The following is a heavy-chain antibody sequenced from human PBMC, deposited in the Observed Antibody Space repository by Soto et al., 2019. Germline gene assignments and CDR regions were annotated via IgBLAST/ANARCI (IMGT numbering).Heavy chain of an antibody. Sequence: GGSLRLSCAASGFTFSSYWMHWVRQAPGKGLVWVSRINSDGSSTSYADSVKGRFTISRDNAKNTLYLQMNSLRAEDTAVYYCARDSESSIAAAGTSYYGMDVWGQGTTVTVSS. CDR3: ARDSESSIAAAGTSYYGMDV. D-gene: IGHD6-13*01. J-gene: IGHJ6*02. V-gene: IGHV3-74*01. CDR1: GFTFSSYW. CDR2: INSDGSST.